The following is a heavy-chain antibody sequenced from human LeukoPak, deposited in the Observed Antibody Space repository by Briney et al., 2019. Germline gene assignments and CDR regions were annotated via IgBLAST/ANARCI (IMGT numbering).Heavy chain of an antibody. Sequence: GGSLRLSCAASGFTFDDYAMHWVRQAPGKGLEWVSLIGGDGGSTYYADSVKGRFTISRDNSKNSLYLQMNSLRTEDTALYYCAKELSQTNYYYYYGMDVWGQGTTVTVSS. CDR1: GFTFDDYA. CDR3: AKELSQTNYYYYYGMDV. CDR2: IGGDGGST. J-gene: IGHJ6*02. V-gene: IGHV3-43*02. D-gene: IGHD1/OR15-1a*01.